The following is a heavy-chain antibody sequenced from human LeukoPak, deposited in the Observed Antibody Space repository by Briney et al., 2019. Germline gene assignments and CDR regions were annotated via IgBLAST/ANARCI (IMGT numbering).Heavy chain of an antibody. CDR3: TNAEMATIGTLDY. Sequence: QPGGSLRLSCAASGFTFTNYGMHWVRQAPGKGLEWVAVIWYDGSHKWYADSVKGRFTISRDNSKNTVYLQMNSLRGEDTAVYYCTNAEMATIGTLDYWGQGTLVTVSS. D-gene: IGHD5-24*01. CDR1: GFTFTNYG. V-gene: IGHV3-33*06. J-gene: IGHJ4*02. CDR2: IWYDGSHK.